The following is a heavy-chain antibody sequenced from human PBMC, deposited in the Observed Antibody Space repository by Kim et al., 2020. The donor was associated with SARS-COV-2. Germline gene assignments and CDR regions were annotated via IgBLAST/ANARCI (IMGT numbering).Heavy chain of an antibody. CDR2: IYPGDSDT. V-gene: IGHV5-51*01. CDR3: ARHAQASNAFDI. CDR1: GYSYTSYW. Sequence: GESLKISCKGSGYSYTSYWIGWVRQMPGKGLQWMGLIYPGDSDTRYSPSFQGQVTISVDKSISTAYLQWSSLKASDTAMYYCARHAQASNAFDIWGQGTMVTVSS. J-gene: IGHJ3*02.